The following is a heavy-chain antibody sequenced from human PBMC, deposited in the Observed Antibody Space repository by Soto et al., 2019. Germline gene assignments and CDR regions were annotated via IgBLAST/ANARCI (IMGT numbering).Heavy chain of an antibody. V-gene: IGHV2-26*01. CDR1: GSSLSNARMG. D-gene: IGHD6-13*01. CDR2: IFSNDEK. CDR3: ARIRVGAAGTEYYFGY. Sequence: SGPTLVNPTETLTLTCTVSGSSLSNARMGVSWIRQPPGKALEWLAHIFSNDEKSYSTSLKSRLTISKDTSKSQVVLTMTNMDPVDTATYYCARIRVGAAGTEYYFGYWGQGTLVTVSS. J-gene: IGHJ4*02.